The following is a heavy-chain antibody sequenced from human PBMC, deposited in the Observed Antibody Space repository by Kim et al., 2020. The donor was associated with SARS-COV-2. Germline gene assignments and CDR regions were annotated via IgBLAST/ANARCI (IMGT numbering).Heavy chain of an antibody. D-gene: IGHD2-2*01. V-gene: IGHV3-30*18. Sequence: GGSLRLSCAASGFTFSSYGMHWVRQAPGKGLEWVAVISYDGSNKYYADSVKGRFTISRDNSKNTLYLQMNSLRAEDTAVYYCAKDGPTLGYCSSTSCYPQYYYGMDVWGQGTTVTVSS. CDR1: GFTFSSYG. J-gene: IGHJ6*02. CDR2: ISYDGSNK. CDR3: AKDGPTLGYCSSTSCYPQYYYGMDV.